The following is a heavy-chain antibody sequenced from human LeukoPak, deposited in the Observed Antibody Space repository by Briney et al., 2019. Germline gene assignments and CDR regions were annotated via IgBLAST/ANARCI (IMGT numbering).Heavy chain of an antibody. J-gene: IGHJ4*02. CDR3: ARDRGEAVAGLVGY. CDR2: ISAYNGNT. D-gene: IGHD6-19*01. V-gene: IGHV1-18*01. CDR1: GYTFTSYG. Sequence: ASVKVSCKASGYTFTSYGISWVRQAPGQGLEWMGWISAYNGNTNYAQKLQGRVTMTTDTSTSTAYMELRSLRSDDTAVYYCARDRGEAVAGLVGYWGQGTLVTVSS.